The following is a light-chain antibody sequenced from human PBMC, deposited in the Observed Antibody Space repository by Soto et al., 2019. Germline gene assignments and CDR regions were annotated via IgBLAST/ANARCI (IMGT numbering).Light chain of an antibody. V-gene: IGLV1-44*01. CDR2: SNN. Sequence: QSVLTQPPSASGTPGQRVTISCSGSSTNIGSNTVNWYQQFPGTAPKLLIYSNNQRSSGVPDRFSGSKSGTSASLAISALQSEDEADYYCAAWDDNLNGWVFGGGTKVTV. CDR1: STNIGSNT. CDR3: AAWDDNLNGWV. J-gene: IGLJ3*02.